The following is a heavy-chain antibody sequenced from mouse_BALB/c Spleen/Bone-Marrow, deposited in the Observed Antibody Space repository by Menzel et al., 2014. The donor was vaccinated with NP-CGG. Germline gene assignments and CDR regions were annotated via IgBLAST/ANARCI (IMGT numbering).Heavy chain of an antibody. CDR1: GFTFSSFG. J-gene: IGHJ4*01. CDR2: ISNGSSTI. CDR3: ARKGAMITHYYAMDY. D-gene: IGHD2-4*01. Sequence: EVKLVESGGGLVQPGGSRKLSCAASGFTFSSFGMHWVRQAPEKGLEWVAYISNGSSTIYYAGTVKGRFTISRDNSKNTLFLQMTRLRSEDTAMYYCARKGAMITHYYAMDYWGQGTSVTVSS. V-gene: IGHV5-17*02.